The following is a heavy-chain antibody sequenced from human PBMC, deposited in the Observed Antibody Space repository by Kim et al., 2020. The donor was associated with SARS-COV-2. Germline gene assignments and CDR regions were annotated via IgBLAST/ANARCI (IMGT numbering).Heavy chain of an antibody. J-gene: IGHJ4*02. D-gene: IGHD6-6*01. Sequence: GGSLRLSCAASGFTFSSYGMHWVRQAPGKGLEWVAVISYDGSNKYYADSVKGRFTISRDNSKNTLYLQMNSLRAEDTAVYYCAKDPGREEYTPIPFFDYWGQGTLVTVSS. CDR1: GFTFSSYG. V-gene: IGHV3-30*18. CDR3: AKDPGREEYTPIPFFDY. CDR2: ISYDGSNK.